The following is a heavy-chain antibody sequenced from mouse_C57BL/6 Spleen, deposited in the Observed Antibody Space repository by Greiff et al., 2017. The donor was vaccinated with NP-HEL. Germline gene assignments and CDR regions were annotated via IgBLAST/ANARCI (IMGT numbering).Heavy chain of an antibody. D-gene: IGHD2-1*01. CDR1: GYTFTDYE. CDR2: IDPETGGT. Sequence: LQESGAELVRPGASVTLSCKASGYTFTDYEMHWVKQTPVHGLEWIGAIDPETGGTAYNQKFKGKAILTADKSSSTAYMELRSLTSEDSAVYYCTRSAGNYVGVDYWGQGTSVTVSS. CDR3: TRSAGNYVGVDY. V-gene: IGHV1-15*01. J-gene: IGHJ4*01.